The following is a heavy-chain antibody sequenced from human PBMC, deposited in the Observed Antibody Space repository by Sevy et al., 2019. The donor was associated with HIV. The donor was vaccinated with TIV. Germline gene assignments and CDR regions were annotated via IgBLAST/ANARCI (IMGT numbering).Heavy chain of an antibody. CDR2: ISGSGGST. D-gene: IGHD3-3*01. CDR3: AGIFGDLFAY. CDR1: GFTFSSYA. J-gene: IGHJ4*02. V-gene: IGHV3-23*01. Sequence: GGSLRLSCAASGFTFSSYAMSWVRQAPGKGLEWVSDISGSGGSTYYADSVKGRFTISRDNSKNTLYLQMNSLRAEDTAVYYCAGIFGDLFAYWGQGTLVTVSS.